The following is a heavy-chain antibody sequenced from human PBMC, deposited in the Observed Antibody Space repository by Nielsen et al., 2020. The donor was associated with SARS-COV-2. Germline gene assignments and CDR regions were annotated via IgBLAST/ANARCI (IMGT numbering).Heavy chain of an antibody. CDR3: ARGFVVVMPPWFYYYGMDV. CDR2: IYYSGST. J-gene: IGHJ6*02. D-gene: IGHD3-3*01. V-gene: IGHV4-59*01. CDR1: GGSISSYY. Sequence: SETLSLTCTVSGGSISSYYWSWIRQPPGKGLEWIGYIYYSGSTNYNPPLKSRVTIPVDTSKNQFSLKLSSVTAADPAVYYCARGFVVVMPPWFYYYGMDVWGQGTTVTVSS.